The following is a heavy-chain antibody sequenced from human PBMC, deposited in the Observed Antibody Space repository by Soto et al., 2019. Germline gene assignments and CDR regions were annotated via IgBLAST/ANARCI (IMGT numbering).Heavy chain of an antibody. CDR1: GFTFSSYG. CDR2: IWYDGSNK. V-gene: IGHV3-33*01. Sequence: HPGGSLRLSCAASGFTFSSYGMHWVRQAPGKGLEWVAVIWYDGSNKYYADSVKGRFTISRDNSKNTLYLQMNSLRAEDTAVYYCAREYYDILTGYSKDAFDIWGQGTMVTVAS. CDR3: AREYYDILTGYSKDAFDI. J-gene: IGHJ3*02. D-gene: IGHD3-9*01.